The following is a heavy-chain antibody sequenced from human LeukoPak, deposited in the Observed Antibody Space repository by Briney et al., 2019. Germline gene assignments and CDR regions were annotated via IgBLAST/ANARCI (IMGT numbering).Heavy chain of an antibody. Sequence: SETLSLTCTVSGGSISSYYWSWIRQPPGKGLEWIGYIYYSGSTNYNPSLKSRVTISVDTSKNQFSLKLSSVTAADTAVYYCARVGGGYDPFDYWGQGTLVTVSS. V-gene: IGHV4-59*01. CDR3: ARVGGGYDPFDY. CDR2: IYYSGST. D-gene: IGHD5-12*01. J-gene: IGHJ4*02. CDR1: GGSISSYY.